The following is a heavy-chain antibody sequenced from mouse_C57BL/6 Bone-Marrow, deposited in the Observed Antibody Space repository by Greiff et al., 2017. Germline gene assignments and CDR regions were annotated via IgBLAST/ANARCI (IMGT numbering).Heavy chain of an antibody. CDR2: IHPNSGST. V-gene: IGHV1-64*01. CDR3: ARRNRGYAMDY. Sequence: QVQLKQPGAELVKPGASVKLSCKASGYTFTSYWMHWVKQRPGQGLEWIGMIHPNSGSTNYNEKFKSKATLTVDKSSSTAYMQLSSLTSEDSAVYYCARRNRGYAMDYWGQGTSVTVSS. CDR1: GYTFTSYW. J-gene: IGHJ4*01.